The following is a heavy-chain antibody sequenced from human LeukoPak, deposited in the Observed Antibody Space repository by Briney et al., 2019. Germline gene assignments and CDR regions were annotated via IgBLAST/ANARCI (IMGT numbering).Heavy chain of an antibody. CDR3: AKDSTTSTVTTFDY. V-gene: IGHV3-23*01. CDR2: ISGSDDNT. J-gene: IGHJ4*02. CDR1: GFTFSSYA. Sequence: AGGSLRLSCAASGFTFSSYAMSWVRQAPGKGLEWVSAISGSDDNTYYADSVKGRFTISRDNSKHTLYLQMNSLRAEDTAVYYCAKDSTTSTVTTFDYWGQGTLVTVSS. D-gene: IGHD4-17*01.